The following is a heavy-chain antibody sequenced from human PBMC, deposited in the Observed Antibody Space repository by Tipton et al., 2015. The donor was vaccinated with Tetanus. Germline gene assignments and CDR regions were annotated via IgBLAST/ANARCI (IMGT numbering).Heavy chain of an antibody. CDR3: AGVTAQRTELYFEH. D-gene: IGHD2-8*02. CDR1: GASIRGSGFF. Sequence: TLSLTCTVSGASIRGSGFFWNWVRQHPEKGLEWVGYVYYTGDTNYNPSLKSRVTISMDRSENQISLKMTSVTAADTAVYYCAGVTAQRTELYFEHWGQGTQVTVSS. J-gene: IGHJ1*01. V-gene: IGHV4-61*08. CDR2: VYYTGDT.